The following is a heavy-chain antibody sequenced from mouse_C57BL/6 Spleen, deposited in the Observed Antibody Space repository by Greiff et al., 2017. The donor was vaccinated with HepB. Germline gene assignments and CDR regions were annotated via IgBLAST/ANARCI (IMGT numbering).Heavy chain of an antibody. Sequence: DVKLQESGPGLVKPSQSLSLTCSVTGYSITSGYYWNWIRQFPGNKLEWMGYISYDGSNNYNPSLKNRISITRDTSKNQFFLKLNSVTTEDTATYYCAREGYYDGYSYWGQGTLVTVSA. D-gene: IGHD2-3*01. V-gene: IGHV3-6*01. CDR1: GYSITSGYY. J-gene: IGHJ3*01. CDR3: AREGYYDGYSY. CDR2: ISYDGSN.